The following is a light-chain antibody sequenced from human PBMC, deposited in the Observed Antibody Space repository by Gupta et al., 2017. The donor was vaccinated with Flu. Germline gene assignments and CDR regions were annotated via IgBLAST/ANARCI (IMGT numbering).Light chain of an antibody. J-gene: IGLJ3*02. CDR3: ATGDDSLKGPG. CDR2: DWN. CDR1: NSNIGRNT. Sequence: QSLLTPPPSSSGTPGQRVTIXCSGRNSNIGRNTLSWYQQLTGAAPKLIRQDWNQRPSGVPVRVSGVYRCGAASLTSSGLWSVDEGDFYWATGDDSLKGPGFGGGTRLTVL. V-gene: IGLV1-44*01.